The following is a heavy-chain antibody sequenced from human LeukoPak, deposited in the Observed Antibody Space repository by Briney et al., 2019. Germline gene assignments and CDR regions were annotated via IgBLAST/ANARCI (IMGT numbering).Heavy chain of an antibody. V-gene: IGHV3-33*06. J-gene: IGHJ4*02. CDR3: AKVIVQQLVFDY. CDR1: AFPFSNYG. D-gene: IGHD6-13*01. CDR2: IWYDGSNK. Sequence: PGGSLRLSCAASAFPFSNYGMHWVRQAPGKGLEWVAVIWYDGSNKYYADSVKGRFTISRDNSKNTVYLQMNSLRAEDTAVYYCAKVIVQQLVFDYWGQGTLVTVSS.